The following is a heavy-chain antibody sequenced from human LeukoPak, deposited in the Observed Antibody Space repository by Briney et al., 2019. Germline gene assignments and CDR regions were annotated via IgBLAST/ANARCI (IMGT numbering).Heavy chain of an antibody. CDR2: IKQDGSEK. CDR3: ARDGYGSGSETNWFDP. Sequence: GGSLRLSCAASGFTFRTYAMSWVRQAPGKGLEWVANIKQDGSEKYYVGSVKGRFTISRDNAKNSLYLQMNSLRAEDTAVYYCARDGYGSGSETNWFDPWGQGTLVTVSS. J-gene: IGHJ5*02. CDR1: GFTFRTYA. D-gene: IGHD3-10*01. V-gene: IGHV3-7*01.